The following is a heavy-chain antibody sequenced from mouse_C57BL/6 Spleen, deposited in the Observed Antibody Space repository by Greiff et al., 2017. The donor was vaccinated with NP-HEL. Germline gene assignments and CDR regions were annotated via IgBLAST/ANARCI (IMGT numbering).Heavy chain of an antibody. CDR2: ILPGSGST. CDR1: GYTFTGYW. V-gene: IGHV1-9*01. Sequence: QVQLQQSGAELMKPGASVKLSCKATGYTFTGYWIEWVKQRPGHGLEWIGEILPGSGSTKYNEKFKGKATFTAATSSNTAYMPLSSLTTEVSSIYSCAISGLRRSYYAMDYWGQGTSVTVSS. CDR3: AISGLRRSYYAMDY. J-gene: IGHJ4*01. D-gene: IGHD3-1*01.